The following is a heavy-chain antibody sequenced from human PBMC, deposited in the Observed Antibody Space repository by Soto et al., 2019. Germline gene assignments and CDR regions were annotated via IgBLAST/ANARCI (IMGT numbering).Heavy chain of an antibody. CDR1: GGSISSYY. V-gene: IGHV4-59*01. CDR2: NHYSGST. Sequence: SETLSLTCTVSGGSISSYYWSWIRQPPGKGLEWIGYNHYSGSTNYNPSHKSRVTISVDTSKNQFLLKLTSVTAADTAVYYCARAPGYYYMDVWGKGTTVTVSS. CDR3: ARAPGYYYMDV. J-gene: IGHJ6*03.